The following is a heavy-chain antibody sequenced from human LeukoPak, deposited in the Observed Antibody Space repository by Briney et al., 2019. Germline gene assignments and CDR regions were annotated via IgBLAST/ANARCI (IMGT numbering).Heavy chain of an antibody. CDR3: AKDDRWLQFCC. Sequence: GGSLRLSCAASGFTFSSYSMNWVRQAPGKGLEWVSGIIPSGHTTYYADSVRGRFTISGDNSRNTLYLQMNSLRAEDTAVYYCAKDDRWLQFCCWGQGTLVTVSA. D-gene: IGHD5-24*01. CDR2: IIPSGHTT. CDR1: GFTFSSYS. V-gene: IGHV3-23*01. J-gene: IGHJ4*02.